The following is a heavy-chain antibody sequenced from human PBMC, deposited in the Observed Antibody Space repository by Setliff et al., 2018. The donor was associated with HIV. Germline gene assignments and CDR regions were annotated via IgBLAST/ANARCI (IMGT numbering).Heavy chain of an antibody. Sequence: KTSETLSLTCTVSRGSISSGTYYWTWIRQPPGEGLEWIGSIFSDGATYYNPSLSSRVTISWDTSKNQFSLKLSSVTAADTAVYYCARGGYYYYFGVDVWGQGTTVTVSS. J-gene: IGHJ6*02. CDR3: ARGGYYYYFGVDV. CDR2: IFSDGAT. V-gene: IGHV4-39*01. D-gene: IGHD3-16*01. CDR1: RGSISSGTYY.